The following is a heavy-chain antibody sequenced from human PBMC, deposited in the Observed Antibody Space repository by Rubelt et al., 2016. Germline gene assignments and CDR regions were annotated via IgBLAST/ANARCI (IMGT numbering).Heavy chain of an antibody. CDR3: AREAGDRDNLNHAFAF. CDR2: LKSKTDSETS. V-gene: IGHV3-15*01. D-gene: IGHD3-16*02. Sequence: FRSAWMSWVRQAPGKGLEWVGRLKSKTDSETSDYAAPVKGRFTISRDDSQSTLYLQMTSLKTEDTAVYYCAREAGDRDNLNHAFAFWGQGTMVTVSS. CDR1: FRSAW. J-gene: IGHJ3*01.